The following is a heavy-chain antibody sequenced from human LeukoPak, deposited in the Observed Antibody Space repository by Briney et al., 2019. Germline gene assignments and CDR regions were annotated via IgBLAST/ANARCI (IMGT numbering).Heavy chain of an antibody. CDR3: ARANSGSYFGLDY. Sequence: TSETLSLTCTVSGGSIISYYWSWIRQHPGKGLEWIGYIYYSGSTYYNPSLKSRVTISVDTSKNQFSLKLSSVTAADTAVYYCARANSGSYFGLDYWGQGTLVTVSS. CDR1: GGSIISYY. D-gene: IGHD1-26*01. V-gene: IGHV4-59*06. CDR2: IYYSGST. J-gene: IGHJ4*02.